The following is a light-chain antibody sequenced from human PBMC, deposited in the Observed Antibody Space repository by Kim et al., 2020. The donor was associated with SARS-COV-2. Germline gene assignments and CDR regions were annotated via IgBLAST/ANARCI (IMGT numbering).Light chain of an antibody. Sequence: ASVGDRVTITCRASQTISSWLAWYQQKPGKAPKLVIYKASSLETGVPSRFSGSGSGTEFTLTISSLQPDDFATYYCQQYYNYPGTFGQGTKVDIK. CDR1: QTISSW. V-gene: IGKV1-5*03. CDR2: KAS. J-gene: IGKJ1*01. CDR3: QQYYNYPGT.